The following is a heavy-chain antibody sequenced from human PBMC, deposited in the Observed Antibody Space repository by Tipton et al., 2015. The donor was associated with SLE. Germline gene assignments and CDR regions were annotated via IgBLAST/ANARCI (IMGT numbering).Heavy chain of an antibody. J-gene: IGHJ6*02. V-gene: IGHV4-34*01. CDR3: ARGRDSSSWLLGMDV. CDR2: INHSGSA. D-gene: IGHD6-13*01. Sequence: TLSLTCTVSGGSISSYYWNWIRQPPGKGLEWVGEINHSGSANYNPSLKSRVSISVDTSKNQFSLGLSSVTAADTAVYYCARGRDSSSWLLGMDVWGQGTTVTVSS. CDR1: GGSISSYY.